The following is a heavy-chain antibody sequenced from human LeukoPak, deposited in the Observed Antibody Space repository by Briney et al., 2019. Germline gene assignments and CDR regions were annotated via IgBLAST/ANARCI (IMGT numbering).Heavy chain of an antibody. J-gene: IGHJ4*02. Sequence: GGSLRLSCAASGFTFGSFAMTWVRQAPGKGLEWVSSVSGSGGSTYYADSVKGRFTISRDNSKNTLYLQMKSLRAEDTAVYFCAKSRRQSGTYLDYWGQGTLVTASS. CDR1: GFTFGSFA. CDR2: VSGSGGST. CDR3: AKSRRQSGTYLDY. V-gene: IGHV3-23*01. D-gene: IGHD1-26*01.